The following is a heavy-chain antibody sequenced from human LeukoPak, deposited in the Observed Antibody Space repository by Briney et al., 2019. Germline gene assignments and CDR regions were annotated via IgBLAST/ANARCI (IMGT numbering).Heavy chain of an antibody. J-gene: IGHJ4*02. CDR2: VYFDGSNK. CDR3: ARGVLAPYYYGSGSFDN. D-gene: IGHD3-10*01. CDR1: GFTFSNYG. V-gene: IGHV3-33*01. Sequence: GGSLRLSCAASGFTFSNYGMHWVRQAPGKGLEGVAVVYFDGSNKYYADSVKGRFTISRDISQNTLYLQMNNLRAEDTAVYHCARGVLAPYYYGSGSFDNWGQGTLVTVSS.